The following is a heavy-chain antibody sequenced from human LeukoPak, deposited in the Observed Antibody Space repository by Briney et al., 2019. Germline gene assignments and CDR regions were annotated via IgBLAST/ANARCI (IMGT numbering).Heavy chain of an antibody. CDR1: GGSISSGGYY. Sequence: SETLSLTCTVSGGSISSGGYYWSWIRQHPGKGLEWIGYIYYSGSTYYNPSLKSRVTISVDTSKNQFSLKLSSVTAADTAVYYCARDSSLFDNHLDYYDSSGYYYYAFDIWGQGTMVTVSS. J-gene: IGHJ3*02. CDR3: ARDSSLFDNHLDYYDSSGYYYYAFDI. V-gene: IGHV4-31*03. D-gene: IGHD3-22*01. CDR2: IYYSGST.